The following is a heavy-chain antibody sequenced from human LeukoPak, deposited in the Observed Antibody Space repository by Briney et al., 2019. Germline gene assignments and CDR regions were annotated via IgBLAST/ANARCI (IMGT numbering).Heavy chain of an antibody. CDR2: IYTSGST. Sequence: PSETLSLTCTVSGGSISSYYWSWIRQPAGKGLEWIGRIYTSGSTNYNPSLKSRVTMSVDTSKNQFSLKLSSVTAADTAVYYCASTYCSSTSCRYGSHDYYCYYGMDVWGQGTTVTVSS. V-gene: IGHV4-4*07. D-gene: IGHD2-2*01. CDR3: ASTYCSSTSCRYGSHDYYCYYGMDV. J-gene: IGHJ6*02. CDR1: GGSISSYY.